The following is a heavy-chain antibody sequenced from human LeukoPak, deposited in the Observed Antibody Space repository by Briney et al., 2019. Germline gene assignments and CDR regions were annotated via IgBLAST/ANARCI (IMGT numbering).Heavy chain of an antibody. J-gene: IGHJ2*01. D-gene: IGHD3-16*02. CDR2: IHGGGDVT. CDR3: AKALSSSFYYFDL. Sequence: GGSLRLSCAASGFTVSSNYAMNWVRQAPEKGLEWVSTIHGGGDVTYYADFVKGRFTTSRDNSRNTLYLQMNSLRAEDTAVYYCAKALSSSFYYFDLGGRGTLVTVSS. V-gene: IGHV3-23*01. CDR1: GFTVSSNYA.